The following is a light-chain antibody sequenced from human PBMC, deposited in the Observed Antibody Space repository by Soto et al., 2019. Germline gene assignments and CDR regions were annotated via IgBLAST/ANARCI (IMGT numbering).Light chain of an antibody. Sequence: EIVLTQSPGTLSLSPGERAALSCRASQSVSSKLAWYQQKPGQAPRLLIYGASTRATGIPARFSGSGSGTEFTLTISSLQSEDFAVYYCQQYNNWPRLTFGGGTKVDI. V-gene: IGKV3-15*01. J-gene: IGKJ4*01. CDR1: QSVSSK. CDR3: QQYNNWPRLT. CDR2: GAS.